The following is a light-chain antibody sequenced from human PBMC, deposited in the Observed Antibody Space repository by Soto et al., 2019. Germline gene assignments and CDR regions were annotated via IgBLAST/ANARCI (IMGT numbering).Light chain of an antibody. J-gene: IGLJ3*02. CDR2: GDT. CDR3: QSYDSSLRGVV. Sequence: QSALTQPPSVSGAPGQRVTISCTGSSSNIGGGYDVHWYQHLPGAVPKLLIYGDTNRPSGVPDRFSASKSGTSASLAITGLQAEDEADYYCQSYDSSLRGVVFGGGTKLTVL. V-gene: IGLV1-40*01. CDR1: SSNIGGGYD.